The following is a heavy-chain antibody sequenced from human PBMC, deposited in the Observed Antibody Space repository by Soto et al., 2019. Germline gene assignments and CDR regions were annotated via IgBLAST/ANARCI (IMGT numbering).Heavy chain of an antibody. Sequence: QLQLQESGSGLVKPSQTLSLTCAVSGGSISSGGYSWSWIRQPPGKGLEWIGHIYHTGTTHYNPSLSGRVTVSVDMSKTQCSLKLSSVTAADPAVYYGARGGSRFYGMDVWGQGSTVTVSS. CDR2: IYHTGTT. CDR3: ARGGSRFYGMDV. J-gene: IGHJ6*02. CDR1: GGSISSGGYS. V-gene: IGHV4-30-2*01.